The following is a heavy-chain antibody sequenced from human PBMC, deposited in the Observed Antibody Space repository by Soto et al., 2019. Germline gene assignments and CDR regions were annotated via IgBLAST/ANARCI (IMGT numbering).Heavy chain of an antibody. J-gene: IGHJ6*02. CDR3: ARVEYNESEYSHGMDV. V-gene: IGHV6-1*01. D-gene: IGHD1-20*01. Sequence: PSQTLSLTCVISWDSFSINISGFNLIRHSPSRVLEWLGRTFYRSKWYNDYAFSLKVRISINADTSKNQFSLQLNSVTPEDTAVYYCARVEYNESEYSHGMDVWGQGNTVTVSS. CDR2: TFYRSKWYN. CDR1: WDSFSINISG.